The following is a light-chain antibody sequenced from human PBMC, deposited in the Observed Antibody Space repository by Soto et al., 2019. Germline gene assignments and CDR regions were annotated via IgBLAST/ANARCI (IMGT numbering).Light chain of an antibody. CDR3: NSYTTSSTYV. V-gene: IGLV2-14*01. CDR2: DVS. CDR1: SSDLGGYNY. J-gene: IGLJ1*01. Sequence: QSALTKPASVSGSPGQPITISCTGTSSDLGGYNYVSWYQQHPGKAPKVMIYDVSNRPSGVSNRFSGSKSGNTASLTISRLQAEDVADYYCNSYTTSSTYVFGTGTKVTVL.